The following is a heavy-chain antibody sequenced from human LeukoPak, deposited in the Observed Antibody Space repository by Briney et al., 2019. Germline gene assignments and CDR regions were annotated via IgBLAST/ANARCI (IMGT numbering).Heavy chain of an antibody. J-gene: IGHJ4*02. CDR1: GFTFSSCA. CDR2: ITGSGATS. D-gene: IGHD3-22*01. V-gene: IGHV3-23*01. CDR3: AKESTQVIEVYFDS. Sequence: PGGSLRPSCSASGFTFSSCAMSWVPQAPGKGLQWVSSITGSGATSYYADSGRGRFIVSRDNSKNTLYLEMNSLRADDTAVYFCAKESTQVIEVYFDSWGQGTLVTVSS.